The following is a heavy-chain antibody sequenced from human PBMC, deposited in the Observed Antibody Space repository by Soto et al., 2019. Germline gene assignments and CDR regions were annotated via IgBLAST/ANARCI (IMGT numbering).Heavy chain of an antibody. Sequence: SETLSLTCAVSGGSISSGGYSWSWIRQPPGKGLEWIGYIYHSGSTYYNPSLKSRVTISVDRSKNQFSLKLSSVTAADTAVYYCARDDYGGNSDNWFDPWGQGTLVTVSS. CDR1: GGSISSGGYS. CDR3: ARDDYGGNSDNWFDP. D-gene: IGHD4-17*01. V-gene: IGHV4-30-2*01. J-gene: IGHJ5*02. CDR2: IYHSGST.